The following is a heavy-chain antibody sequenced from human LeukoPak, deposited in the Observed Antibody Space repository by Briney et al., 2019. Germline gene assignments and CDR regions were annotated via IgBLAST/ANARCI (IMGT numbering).Heavy chain of an antibody. CDR1: GFTFSGYA. CDR3: AKGDRVAAAAMVDY. CDR2: ISSSGDTT. Sequence: PGGSLRLSCAASGFTFSGYAMSWVRQAPGKGLEWVSTISSSGDTTYYADSVKGRFTISRDNSKTTLYGQMNSLRVEDTAIYYCAKGDRVAAAAMVDYWGQGTLVTVSS. V-gene: IGHV3-23*01. J-gene: IGHJ4*02. D-gene: IGHD6-13*01.